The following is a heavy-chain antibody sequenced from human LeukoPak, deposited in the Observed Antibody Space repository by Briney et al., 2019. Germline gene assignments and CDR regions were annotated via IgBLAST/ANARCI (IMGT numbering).Heavy chain of an antibody. J-gene: IGHJ6*02. Sequence: GGSLRLSCEASGFTFGNYAMNWVRQAPGKGLEWVSTISGTGSSTYYADSAKGRFTISRDNSKDTLFLQLNSLTAADTAMYFCARGGGLDVWGQGATVTVSS. D-gene: IGHD3-16*01. CDR2: ISGTGSST. CDR3: ARGGGLDV. V-gene: IGHV3-23*01. CDR1: GFTFGNYA.